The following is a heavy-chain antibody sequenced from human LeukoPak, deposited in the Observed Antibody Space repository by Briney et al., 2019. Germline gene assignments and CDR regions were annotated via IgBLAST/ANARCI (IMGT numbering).Heavy chain of an antibody. J-gene: IGHJ4*02. V-gene: IGHV2-5*02. CDR1: GFSLSPSGGG. CDR2: IYWDDDK. CDR3: AHRGPYCSSTSCYSD. D-gene: IGHD2-2*01. Sequence: SGPTLVNPTQTLPLTCTFSGFSLSPSGGGVGWIRPPPRKALEWLALIYWDDDKRYSPSLKSRLTITKDTSKNQVVLTMTNMDPVDTATYYCAHRGPYCSSTSCYSDWGQGTLVTVSS.